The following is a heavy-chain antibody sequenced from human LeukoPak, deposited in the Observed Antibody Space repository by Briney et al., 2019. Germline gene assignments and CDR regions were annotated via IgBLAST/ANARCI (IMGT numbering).Heavy chain of an antibody. J-gene: IGHJ4*02. CDR2: ISYDGSDK. CDR3: ARYFRDGYNNSFDY. CDR1: GFTFSSYA. V-gene: IGHV3-30*04. D-gene: IGHD5-24*01. Sequence: GRSLRLSCAASGFTFSSYAMDWVRQAPGKGLEWVTIISYDGSDKYYADYVKGRFTISRDNSKNTLYLQMNSLRAEDTAVYYCARYFRDGYNNSFDYWGQGTLVTVSS.